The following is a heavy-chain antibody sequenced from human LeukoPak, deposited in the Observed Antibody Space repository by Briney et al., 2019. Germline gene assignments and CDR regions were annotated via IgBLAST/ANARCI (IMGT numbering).Heavy chain of an antibody. CDR1: GFTFSSYG. CDR3: ARDFKYSYGSGSYYNQIYFDY. V-gene: IGHV3-21*01. J-gene: IGHJ4*02. D-gene: IGHD3-10*01. Sequence: GGSLRLSCAASGFTFSSYGMSWVRQAPGKGLEWVSSISSSSSYIYYADSVKGRFTISRDNAKNSLYLQMNSLRAEDTAVYYCARDFKYSYGSGSYYNQIYFDYWGQGTLVTVSS. CDR2: ISSSSSYI.